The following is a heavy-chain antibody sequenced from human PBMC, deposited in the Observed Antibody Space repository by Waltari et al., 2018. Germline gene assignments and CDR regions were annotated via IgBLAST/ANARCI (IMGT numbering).Heavy chain of an antibody. CDR1: GYTFMNFD. J-gene: IGHJ4*02. Sequence: QVQLVQSGAEVKKPGASVKVSCTGSGYTFMNFDITWVRQAPGQGLEWMGRMNPNKGHTGYAPNFQGRVIMTRDTSISTAYMELNSLTYEDTAMYYCSIGSGGAFDHWGQGTLITVSS. CDR2: MNPNKGHT. V-gene: IGHV1-8*02. D-gene: IGHD6-19*01. CDR3: SIGSGGAFDH.